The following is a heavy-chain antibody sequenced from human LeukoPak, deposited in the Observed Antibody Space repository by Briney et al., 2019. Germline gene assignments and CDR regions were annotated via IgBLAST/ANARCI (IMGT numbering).Heavy chain of an antibody. V-gene: IGHV3-48*03. CDR1: GFTFSSYE. CDR3: AKDGSRSREVFPYYYGSGRLQYMDV. J-gene: IGHJ6*03. Sequence: GGSLRLSCAASGFTFSSYEMNWVRQAPGKGLEWVSYISSSGSTIYYADSVKGRFTISRDNSKNTLYLQMNSLRDEDTAMFYCAKDGSRSREVFPYYYGSGRLQYMDVWGKGTTVIISS. CDR2: ISSSGSTI. D-gene: IGHD3-10*01.